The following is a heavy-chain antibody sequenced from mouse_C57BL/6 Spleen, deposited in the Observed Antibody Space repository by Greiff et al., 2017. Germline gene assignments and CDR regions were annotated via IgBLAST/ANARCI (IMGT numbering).Heavy chain of an antibody. J-gene: IGHJ2*01. CDR1: GYSITSGYY. CDR3: ARCASYYFDY. Sequence: VQLKESGPGLVKPSQSLSLTCSVTGYSITSGYYWNWIRQFPGNKLEWMGYISYDGSNNYNPSLKNRISITRDTSKNQFFLKLNSVTTEDTATYYCARCASYYFDYWGQGTTLTVSS. V-gene: IGHV3-6*01. CDR2: ISYDGSN. D-gene: IGHD6-1*01.